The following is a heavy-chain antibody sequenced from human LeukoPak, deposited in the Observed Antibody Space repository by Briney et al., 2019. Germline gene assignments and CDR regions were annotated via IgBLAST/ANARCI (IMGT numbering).Heavy chain of an antibody. CDR2: IYYSGST. D-gene: IGHD2-2*01. V-gene: IGHV4-39*01. CDR3: ARPVVPGSNDAFDI. J-gene: IGHJ3*02. Sequence: SETLSLTCTVSGGSISSSSYYWGWIGQPPGKGLEWIGSIYYSGSTYYNPSLKSLVTISVDTSKNQFSLKLSSVTAADTAVYYCARPVVPGSNDAFDIWGQGTMVTVSS. CDR1: GGSISSSSYY.